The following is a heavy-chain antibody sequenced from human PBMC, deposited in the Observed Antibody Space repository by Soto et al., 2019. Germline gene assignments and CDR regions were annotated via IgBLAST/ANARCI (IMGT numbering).Heavy chain of an antibody. CDR1: GYTFTTHN. V-gene: IGHV1-8*02. D-gene: IGHD2-8*01. Sequence: QVQLVQSGSELKKPGASVKVSCKASGYTFTTHNINWVRQATGQGLEWMGWMNPNCGTTGYAQKFQDRITLTRDTSKTTAYMELTSLTFDDTAVYFCVRYGVAAAYWGQGTQVTVSS. CDR2: MNPNCGTT. J-gene: IGHJ4*01. CDR3: VRYGVAAAY.